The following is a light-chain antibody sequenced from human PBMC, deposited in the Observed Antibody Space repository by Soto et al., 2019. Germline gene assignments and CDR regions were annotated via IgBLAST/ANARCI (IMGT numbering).Light chain of an antibody. CDR2: GAS. Sequence: EIVLTQSPGTLSLSPWEIATLSCWASQSVSSSYLAWYQQKPGQAPRLLIYGASTRATGIPDRFSGSGSGTDFTLTISRLEPEDFAVYYCQQYGGTTFTFGHGTRLEIK. J-gene: IGKJ5*01. CDR1: QSVSSSY. V-gene: IGKV3-20*01. CDR3: QQYGGTTFT.